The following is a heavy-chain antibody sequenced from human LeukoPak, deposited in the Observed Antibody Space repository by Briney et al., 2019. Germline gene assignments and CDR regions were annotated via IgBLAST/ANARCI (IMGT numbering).Heavy chain of an antibody. J-gene: IGHJ5*02. V-gene: IGHV5-51*01. Sequence: GESLKISCKGSRYRFTNYWIGWVRKMPGKGLEWMGLIYPGDSDTRYSPSFQGQVTISADKSINTAYLQWSSLKASDTAMYYCARGNNQNYYDWFDPWGQGTLVTVSS. D-gene: IGHD1-26*01. CDR3: ARGNNQNYYDWFDP. CDR2: IYPGDSDT. CDR1: RYRFTNYW.